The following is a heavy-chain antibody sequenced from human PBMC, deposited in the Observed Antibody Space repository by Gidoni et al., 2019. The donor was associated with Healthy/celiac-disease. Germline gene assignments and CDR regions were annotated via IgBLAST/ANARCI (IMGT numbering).Heavy chain of an antibody. CDR2: ISGSGGSA. Sequence: EVQLLESGGGLVQPGGSLRLSCAASGFTFSSYAMSWVRQAPGKGMEWVSAISGSGGSAYYADSVKGRFTISRDNSKNTLYLQMNSLRAEDTAVYYCAKDGRGYSGYEFKWADAFDIWGQGTMVTVSS. V-gene: IGHV3-23*01. CDR1: GFTFSSYA. J-gene: IGHJ3*02. D-gene: IGHD5-12*01. CDR3: AKDGRGYSGYEFKWADAFDI.